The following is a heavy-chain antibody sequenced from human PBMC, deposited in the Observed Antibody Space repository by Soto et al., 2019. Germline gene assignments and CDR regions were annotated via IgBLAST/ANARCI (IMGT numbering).Heavy chain of an antibody. Sequence: QVQLVESGGGVVQPGRSLRLSCAASGFTFSNYGMHWVRQAPGKGLEWVAVIWYDGSNKYYADSVKGRFTISRDNSKNTLYLQMNSLRAEDTAVYYCVSEYCSGGSCYYYGMDVWGQGTTVTVSS. CDR3: VSEYCSGGSCYYYGMDV. D-gene: IGHD2-15*01. J-gene: IGHJ6*02. CDR2: IWYDGSNK. CDR1: GFTFSNYG. V-gene: IGHV3-33*01.